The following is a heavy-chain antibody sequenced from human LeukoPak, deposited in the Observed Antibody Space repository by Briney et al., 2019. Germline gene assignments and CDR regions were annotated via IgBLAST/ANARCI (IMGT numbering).Heavy chain of an antibody. CDR2: INPNSGGT. V-gene: IGHV1-2*02. J-gene: IGHJ4*02. CDR3: ARVDYYDRSGADY. D-gene: IGHD3-22*01. Sequence: ASVKVSCKASGYTFTGYYMHWVRQAPGQGLEWMGWINPNSGGTNYAQKFQGRVTMTRDTSISTAYMELSRLRSDDTAVYYCARVDYYDRSGADYWGQGTLVTVSS. CDR1: GYTFTGYY.